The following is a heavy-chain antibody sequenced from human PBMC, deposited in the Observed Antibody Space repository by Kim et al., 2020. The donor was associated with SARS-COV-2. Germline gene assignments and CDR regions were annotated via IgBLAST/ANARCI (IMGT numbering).Heavy chain of an antibody. D-gene: IGHD6-6*01. CDR3: ARQAIAAADAFDI. Sequence: TSPKSRVTISVDTSKNQSSLKLSSVTAADTAVYYCARQAIAAADAFDIWGQGTMVTVSS. V-gene: IGHV4-39*01. J-gene: IGHJ3*02.